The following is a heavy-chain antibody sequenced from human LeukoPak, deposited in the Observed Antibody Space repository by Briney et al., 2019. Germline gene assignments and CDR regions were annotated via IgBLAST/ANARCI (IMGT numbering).Heavy chain of an antibody. D-gene: IGHD1-26*01. V-gene: IGHV1-2*02. CDR1: GYTFTDYY. Sequence: ASVKVSCKTSGYTFTDYYFHWVRQAPGQGLEWMGWINPSSGATNYAQQFQGRDTMTRDTSLSTAYMELTRLISDDTAVYYCARDVDSGSSLDHWGQGTLVTVSS. CDR3: ARDVDSGSSLDH. CDR2: INPSSGAT. J-gene: IGHJ4*02.